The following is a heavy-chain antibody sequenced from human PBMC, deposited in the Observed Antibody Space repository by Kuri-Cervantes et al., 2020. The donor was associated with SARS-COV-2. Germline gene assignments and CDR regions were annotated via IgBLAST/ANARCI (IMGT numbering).Heavy chain of an antibody. J-gene: IGHJ5*02. Sequence: GESLMIYCAASGFTFSSYAMNWVRPAPGKGLEWVSTISGSGGTTFYADSVKGRFTISRDNSKNTLYLQMNSLRAEDTAVYYCAKNQNLDVVVVPAAWGQGSLVTVSS. CDR3: AKNQNLDVVVVPAA. CDR2: ISGSGGTT. D-gene: IGHD2-15*01. V-gene: IGHV3-23*01. CDR1: GFTFSSYA.